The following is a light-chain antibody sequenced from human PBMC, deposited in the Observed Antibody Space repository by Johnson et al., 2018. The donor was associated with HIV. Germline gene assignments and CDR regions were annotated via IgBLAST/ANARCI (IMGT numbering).Light chain of an antibody. J-gene: IGLJ1*01. V-gene: IGLV1-51*01. CDR1: SSNIGNNY. CDR3: GAWDSTLNAYV. CDR2: DND. Sequence: QSVLTQPPSVSAAPGQKVTISCSGSSSNIGNNYVSWYQQLPGTGPKLLIYDNDKRPSGIPDRFSGSKSGTSATLGITGLQTGDEGDYFCGAWDSTLNAYVFGTGTKVTVL.